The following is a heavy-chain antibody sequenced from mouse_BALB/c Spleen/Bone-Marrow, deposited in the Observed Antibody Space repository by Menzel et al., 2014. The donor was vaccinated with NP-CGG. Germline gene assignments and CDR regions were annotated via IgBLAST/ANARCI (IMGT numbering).Heavy chain of an antibody. V-gene: IGHV14-4*02. Sequence: EAQPQQSGAEHVRSGASVRLSFTASGFNLADFYISWVTQRPEQGLEWIGWIAPETIDTEFAPRLQGNATMTADTSSNTASLQRSSLTSRITAVECCNARGYECEGYEGDRWGQRTTLAVS. D-gene: IGHD2-2*01. CDR2: IAPETIDT. CDR1: GFNLADFY. CDR3: NARGYECEGYEGDR. J-gene: IGHJ2*01.